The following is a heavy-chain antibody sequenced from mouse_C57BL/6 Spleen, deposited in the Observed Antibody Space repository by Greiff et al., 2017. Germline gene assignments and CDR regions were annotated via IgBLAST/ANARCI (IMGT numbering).Heavy chain of an antibody. J-gene: IGHJ3*01. CDR1: GFSLTSYA. V-gene: IGHV2-9-1*01. Sequence: QVQLMESGPGLVAPSQSLSITCTVSGFSLTSYAISWVRQPPGKGLEWLGVIWTGGGTNYNSALKSRLSISKDNSKGHVFLKMNSLQTNDAARYDCARNYTGYDGWFAYWGQGTLVTVSA. CDR3: ARNYTGYDGWFAY. D-gene: IGHD2-2*01. CDR2: IWTGGGT.